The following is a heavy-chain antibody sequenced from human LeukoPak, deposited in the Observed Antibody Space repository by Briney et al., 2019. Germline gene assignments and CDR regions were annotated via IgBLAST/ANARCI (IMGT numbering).Heavy chain of an antibody. D-gene: IGHD3-10*01. CDR1: GFAFSSYG. J-gene: IGHJ4*02. V-gene: IGHV3-23*01. CDR3: AKDRRAGSYDY. CDR2: IIGSGGST. Sequence: GSPLLSSAAAGFAFSSYGMNWGRPDPGRGGAGGSVIIGSGGSTYYPDSVKGRFTISRDTSKNTLYLQMNSLRAEDTAVYCCAKDRRAGSYDYWGQGTLVTVSS.